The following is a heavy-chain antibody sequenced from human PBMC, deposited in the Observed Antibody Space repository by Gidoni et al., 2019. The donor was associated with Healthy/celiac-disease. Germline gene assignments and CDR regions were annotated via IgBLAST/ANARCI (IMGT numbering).Heavy chain of an antibody. CDR3: ARDASSLSYTPYSSSWYESYYYGMDV. J-gene: IGHJ6*02. Sequence: EVQLVESGGGLVQPGGSLRLSCAASGFTFSSYWMSWVRQAPGKGLEWVANIKQDGSEKYYVDSVKGRFTISRDNAKNSLYLQMNSLRAEDTAVYYCARDASSLSYTPYSSSWYESYYYGMDVWGQGTTVTVSS. D-gene: IGHD6-13*01. V-gene: IGHV3-7*01. CDR1: GFTFSSYW. CDR2: IKQDGSEK.